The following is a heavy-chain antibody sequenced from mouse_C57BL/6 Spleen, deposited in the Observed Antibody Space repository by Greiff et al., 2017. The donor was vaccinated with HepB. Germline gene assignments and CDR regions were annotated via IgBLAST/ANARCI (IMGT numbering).Heavy chain of an antibody. CDR3: ARGEGYYPLFDY. CDR2: IDPSDSYT. D-gene: IGHD2-3*01. Sequence: VQLQQSGAELVMPGASVKLSCKASGYTFTSYWMHWVKQRPGQGLEWIGEIDPSDSYTNYNQKFKGKFTLTVDKSSSTAYMQLSSLTSEDSAVYYCARGEGYYPLFDYWGQGTTLTVSS. CDR1: GYTFTSYW. J-gene: IGHJ2*01. V-gene: IGHV1-69*01.